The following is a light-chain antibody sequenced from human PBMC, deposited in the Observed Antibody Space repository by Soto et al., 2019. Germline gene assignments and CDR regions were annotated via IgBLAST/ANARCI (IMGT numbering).Light chain of an antibody. V-gene: IGKV3D-20*02. CDR2: AAS. CDR3: HQRSNWARSIT. J-gene: IGKJ5*01. Sequence: EIVSTQSPGTLSLSPGERAALSCRASPSVSSNYLAWYQQNTGQAPRLLIYAASSRATGIPDRFSGSGSGTDFTLTISSLDPEDFAVYYCHQRSNWARSITGGQGTRLEIK. CDR1: PSVSSNY.